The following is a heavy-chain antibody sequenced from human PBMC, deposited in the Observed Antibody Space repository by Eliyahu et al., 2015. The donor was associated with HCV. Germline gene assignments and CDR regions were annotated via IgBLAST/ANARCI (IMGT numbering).Heavy chain of an antibody. CDR2: INHSGST. V-gene: IGHV4-34*01. CDR3: ARGFYGASTVGDWFDP. J-gene: IGHJ5*02. Sequence: QVQLQQWGAGLLKPSETLSLTCAVYGGSFSGYYWSWIRQPPGKGLEWIGEINHSGSTNYHPSLKSRVTISVDTPKNQFSLKLSSVTAADTAVYYCARGFYGASTVGDWFDPWGQGTLVTVSS. CDR1: GGSFSGYY. D-gene: IGHD4-17*01.